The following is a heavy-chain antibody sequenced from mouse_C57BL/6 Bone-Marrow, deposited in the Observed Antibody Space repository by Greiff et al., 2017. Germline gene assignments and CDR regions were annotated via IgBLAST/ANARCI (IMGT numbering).Heavy chain of an antibody. J-gene: IGHJ4*01. CDR3: ARGYDYDYAMDY. V-gene: IGHV1-39*01. D-gene: IGHD2-4*01. CDR1: GYSFTDYN. Sequence: EVPLPPSGPELVKPGASVKISCKASGYSFTDYNMNWVKQSNGKSLEWIGVINPNYGTTSYNQKFKGKATLTVDQSSSTAYMQLNSLTSEDSAVYYCARGYDYDYAMDYWGQGTSVTVSS. CDR2: INPNYGTT.